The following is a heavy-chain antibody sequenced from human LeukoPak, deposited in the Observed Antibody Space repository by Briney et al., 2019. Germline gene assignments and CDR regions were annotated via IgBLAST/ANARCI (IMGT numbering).Heavy chain of an antibody. CDR2: ISYDGSNK. J-gene: IGHJ6*02. Sequence: PGGSLRLSCAASGFTLSSNYMSCVRHAPGKGLEWVAVISYDGSNKYYADSVKGRFTISRDNSKNTLYLQMSSLRAEDTAVYYCARGCDIAVAGPPLPYYGMDVWGQGTTVTVSS. D-gene: IGHD6-19*01. CDR1: GFTLSSNY. CDR3: ARGCDIAVAGPPLPYYGMDV. V-gene: IGHV3-30-3*01.